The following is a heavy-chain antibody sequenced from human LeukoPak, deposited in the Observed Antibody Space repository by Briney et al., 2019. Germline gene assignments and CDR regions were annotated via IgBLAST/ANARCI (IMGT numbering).Heavy chain of an antibody. CDR3: AKGSFISGTTL. J-gene: IGHJ4*02. V-gene: IGHV3-23*01. CDR2: SGTAGDT. Sequence: GGSLRLSCVASGFTFSSSAMNWVRQAPGKGLEWVSASGTAGDTYFADSVKGRFTVSRDNSKNTLYLHMTSLGVEDTAVYYCAKGSFISGTTLWGQGTLVTVSS. CDR1: GFTFSSSA. D-gene: IGHD1-20*01.